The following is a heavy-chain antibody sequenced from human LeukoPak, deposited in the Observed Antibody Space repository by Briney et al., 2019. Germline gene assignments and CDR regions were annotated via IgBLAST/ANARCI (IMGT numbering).Heavy chain of an antibody. V-gene: IGHV3-20*04. D-gene: IGHD3-10*01. CDR3: ARVQGTMVRGVIQS. J-gene: IGHJ5*02. Sequence: PGGSLRLSCAASGFTFDDYGMSWVRQAPGKGLEWVSGINWNGGSTGYADSVKGRFTISRDNAKNSLYLQMNSLRAEDTAVYYCARVQGTMVRGVIQSWGQGTLVTVSS. CDR2: INWNGGST. CDR1: GFTFDDYG.